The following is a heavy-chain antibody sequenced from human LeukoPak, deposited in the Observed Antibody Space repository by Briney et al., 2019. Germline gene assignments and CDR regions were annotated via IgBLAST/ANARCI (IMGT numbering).Heavy chain of an antibody. CDR2: VYSSGSA. D-gene: IGHD3-9*01. CDR1: GGSIRGSYW. Sequence: PSGTLSLTCAVSGGSIRGSYWWSWVRPPPGKGLEWIGEVYSSGSANYNPSLKSRITISVDESKNQFSLKLRSVTAADTAVYYCARRLYYDIVSAFDPWGQGTLVTVSS. CDR3: ARRLYYDIVSAFDP. J-gene: IGHJ5*02. V-gene: IGHV4-4*02.